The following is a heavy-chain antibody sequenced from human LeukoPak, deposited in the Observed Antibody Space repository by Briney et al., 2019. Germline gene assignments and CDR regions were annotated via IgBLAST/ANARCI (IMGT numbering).Heavy chain of an antibody. CDR1: GYTFTNYN. CDR3: ARVGRYCSGGSCYYFDY. V-gene: IGHV1-8*01. D-gene: IGHD2-15*01. J-gene: IGHJ4*02. Sequence: ASVKVSCKASGYTFTNYNIDWVRQATGQGLEWMGWMNPNSGDTGYAQKFQGRVTMARNTSISTAYMELSSLRSEDTAVYYCARVGRYCSGGSCYYFDYWGQGTLVTVSS. CDR2: MNPNSGDT.